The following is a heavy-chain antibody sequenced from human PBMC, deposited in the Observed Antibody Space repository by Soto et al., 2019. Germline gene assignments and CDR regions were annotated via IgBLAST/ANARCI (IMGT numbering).Heavy chain of an antibody. CDR1: GFTFSSYA. V-gene: IGHV3-23*01. Sequence: GGSLRLSCAASGFTFSSYAMSWVRQAPGKGLEWVSAISGSGGSTYYADSVKGWFTISRDKSKNTLYLQMNSLRAEDTAVYYCAKDRKFSAIVVVSEFDYWGQGTLVTVSS. CDR3: AKDRKFSAIVVVSEFDY. D-gene: IGHD2-15*01. J-gene: IGHJ4*02. CDR2: ISGSGGST.